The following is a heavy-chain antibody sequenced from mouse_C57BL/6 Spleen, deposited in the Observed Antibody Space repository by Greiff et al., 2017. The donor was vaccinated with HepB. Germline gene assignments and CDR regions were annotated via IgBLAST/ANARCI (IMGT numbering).Heavy chain of an antibody. D-gene: IGHD1-1*01. CDR2: ISSGSSTI. V-gene: IGHV5-17*01. Sequence: EVKVVESGGGLVKPGGSLKLSCAASGFTFSDYGMHWVRQAPEKGLEWVAYISSGSSTIYYADTVKGRFTISRDNAKNALFLQMTSLRSEDTAMYYCAIYYYGSNWYFDVWGTGTTVTVSS. CDR3: AIYYYGSNWYFDV. J-gene: IGHJ1*03. CDR1: GFTFSDYG.